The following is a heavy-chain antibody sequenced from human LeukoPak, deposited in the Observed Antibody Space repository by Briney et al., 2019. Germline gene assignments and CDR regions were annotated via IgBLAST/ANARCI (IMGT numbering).Heavy chain of an antibody. D-gene: IGHD4-17*01. V-gene: IGHV2-70*11. Sequence: SGPTLVKPTQTLTLTCTFSGFSLSTSGMCVSWIRQPPGKALEWLARIDWDDDKYYSTSLKTRLTISKDTPKNQVVLTMTNMDPVDTATYYCARIRADGDPFDYWGQGTLVTVSS. CDR2: IDWDDDK. CDR3: ARIRADGDPFDY. J-gene: IGHJ4*02. CDR1: GFSLSTSGMC.